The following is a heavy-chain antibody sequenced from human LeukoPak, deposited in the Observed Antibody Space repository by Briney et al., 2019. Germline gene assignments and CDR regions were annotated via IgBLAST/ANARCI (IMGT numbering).Heavy chain of an antibody. CDR2: IIPIFGTA. J-gene: IGHJ4*02. V-gene: IGHV1-69*13. D-gene: IGHD6-13*01. Sequence: ASVKVSCKASGGTFSSYAISWVRQAPGQGLEWMGGIIPIFGTANYAQKFQGRVTITADESTSTAYMELSSLRSEDTAVYYCARPHSSSWYSLDFDYWGQGTLVTVSS. CDR1: GGTFSSYA. CDR3: ARPHSSSWYSLDFDY.